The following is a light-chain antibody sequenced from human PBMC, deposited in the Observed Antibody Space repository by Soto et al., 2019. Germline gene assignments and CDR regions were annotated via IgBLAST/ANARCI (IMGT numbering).Light chain of an antibody. V-gene: IGKV3-20*01. Sequence: EILLTQSPGTLSLSPGERATLSCRASQTITPTFLAWYQQKPGQAPRLLIYGASSRATGIPDRFSGSGSGTDFTLTISRLEPEDFAVYYCQQYGSSTWTFGQGTKVDI. J-gene: IGKJ1*01. CDR3: QQYGSSTWT. CDR2: GAS. CDR1: QTITPTF.